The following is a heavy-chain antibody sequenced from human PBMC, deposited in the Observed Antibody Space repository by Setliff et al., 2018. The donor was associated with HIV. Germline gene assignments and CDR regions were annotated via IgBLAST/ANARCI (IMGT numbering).Heavy chain of an antibody. CDR1: GGSISRYF. Sequence: PSETLSLTCTVSGGSISRYFWNWIRQPPGKGLEWIGYIYYSGSTYYNPSLKSRVTISIDTSKNQFSLKLSSVTAADTAVYYCARGLVVVTDSDYDTNYYYYYHMDVWGKGTTVTVSS. J-gene: IGHJ6*03. CDR3: ARGLVVVTDSDYDTNYYYYYHMDV. CDR2: IYYSGST. D-gene: IGHD5-12*01. V-gene: IGHV4-59*06.